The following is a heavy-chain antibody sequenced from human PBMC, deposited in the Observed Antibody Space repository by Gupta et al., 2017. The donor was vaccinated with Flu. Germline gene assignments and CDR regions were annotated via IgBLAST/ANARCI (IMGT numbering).Heavy chain of an antibody. CDR1: GFTFSDHY. V-gene: IGHV3-72*01. CDR3: VSALSRYYDDSGTFFYYLDY. J-gene: IGHJ4*02. D-gene: IGHD3-22*01. CDR2: ITSGTSSFTT. Sequence: VRLVESGGGLVQPGGSLRLSCAAAGFTFSDHYMDWVRQAPGKGLEWVGRITSGTSSFTTEYAASVKGRFTISRDDSKNSVYVQMNNLKNEDTAVYYCVSALSRYYDDSGTFFYYLDYWGPGTPVTVSS.